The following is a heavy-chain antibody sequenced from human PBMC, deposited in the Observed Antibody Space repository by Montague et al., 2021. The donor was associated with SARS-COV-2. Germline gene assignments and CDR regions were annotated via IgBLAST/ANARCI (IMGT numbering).Heavy chain of an antibody. V-gene: IGHV4-4*07. CDR3: ARGVVAATPGVDY. CDR2: IYHTGGT. Sequence: SETLSLTCSVYGEPISGFFWNWIRQPAGKGLEWIGQIYHTGGTAYNPSLESRVTMSVDTSKNQFSLKVTSVTAADTALYYCARGVVAATPGVDYWGRGTLVTVSS. J-gene: IGHJ4*02. D-gene: IGHD2-15*01. CDR1: GEPISGFF.